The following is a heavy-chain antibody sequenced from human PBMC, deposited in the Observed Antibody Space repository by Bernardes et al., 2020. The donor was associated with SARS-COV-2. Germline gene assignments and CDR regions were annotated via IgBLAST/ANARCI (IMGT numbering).Heavy chain of an antibody. CDR2: IRSKVHNYAT. CDR3: IRQDCSGGSCSAPDY. V-gene: IGHV3-73*01. D-gene: IGHD2-15*01. Sequence: GSLRLSCAASGFTLSGSRVHWVRQASGKGLEWVGRIRSKVHNYATLYAASVKGRFTFSRDDSKNTAYLQMNSLKSEDTAVYYCIRQDCSGGSCSAPDYWGQGTLVTVSS. CDR1: GFTLSGSR. J-gene: IGHJ4*02.